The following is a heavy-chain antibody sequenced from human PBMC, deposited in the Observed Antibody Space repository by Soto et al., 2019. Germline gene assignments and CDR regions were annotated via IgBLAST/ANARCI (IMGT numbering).Heavy chain of an antibody. CDR1: GFIFSDYG. D-gene: IGHD2-15*01. CDR3: ANFPDPRGCSY. V-gene: IGHV3-30*18. Sequence: QVQVVESGGGVVQPGRSMRLSCAASGFIFSDYGMQWVRQAPGKGLEWVALISYDGTNKYYADSVKGRFTISRDNSKNTLFLQMNSLRAEDTAVYYCANFPDPRGCSYWGQGTLVTVSS. J-gene: IGHJ4*02. CDR2: ISYDGTNK.